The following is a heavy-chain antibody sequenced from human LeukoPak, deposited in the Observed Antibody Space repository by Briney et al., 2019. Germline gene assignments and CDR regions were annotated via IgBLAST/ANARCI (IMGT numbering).Heavy chain of an antibody. CDR1: GGSLTNYY. CDR3: ARLGPWGGTNYYYYYMDV. CDR2: IHSDGTT. J-gene: IGHJ6*03. V-gene: IGHV4-4*09. D-gene: IGHD7-27*01. Sequence: PSETLSLTCSVSGGSLTNYYWGWIRQPPGKGLEFIGYIHSDGTTNYDSSLQSRVAISLDTSKIQFSLRLYSVTAADTAVYYCARLGPWGGTNYYYYYMDVWGKGTTVTVSS.